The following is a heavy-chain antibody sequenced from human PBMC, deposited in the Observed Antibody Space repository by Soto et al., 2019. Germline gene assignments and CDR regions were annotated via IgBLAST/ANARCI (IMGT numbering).Heavy chain of an antibody. CDR3: AQREGTHVYYYDSSGYFGY. D-gene: IGHD3-22*01. V-gene: IGHV3-23*01. J-gene: IGHJ4*02. CDR2: ISGSGGST. Sequence: GGSLRLSCAASGFTFSSYAMSWVRQAPGKGLEWVSAISGSGGSTYYADSVKGRFTISRDNSKNTLYLQMNSLGAEDTAVYYCAQREGTHVYYYDSSGYFGYWGQGTLVTVSS. CDR1: GFTFSSYA.